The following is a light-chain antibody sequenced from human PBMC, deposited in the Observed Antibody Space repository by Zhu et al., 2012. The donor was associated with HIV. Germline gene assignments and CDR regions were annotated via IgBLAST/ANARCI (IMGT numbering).Light chain of an antibody. CDR1: QSVYKW. CDR2: EAS. Sequence: DIQMTQSPSTLSASVGDRVTITCRASQSVYKWLAWYQQKPEKAPKLLIYEASSLETGVPSRFSGSGSETEFTLTISSLQPDDFASYSCQQYYTPSYTFGQGTELQIK. J-gene: IGKJ2*01. CDR3: QQYYTPSYT. V-gene: IGKV1-5*03.